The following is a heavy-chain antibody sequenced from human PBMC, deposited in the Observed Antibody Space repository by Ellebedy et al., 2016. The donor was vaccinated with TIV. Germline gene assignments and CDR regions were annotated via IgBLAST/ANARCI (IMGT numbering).Heavy chain of an antibody. CDR2: INHSGST. V-gene: IGHV4-30-2*01. J-gene: IGHJ5*02. CDR3: TRAGTGDNNWFNP. Sequence: SETLSLTXAVSGGSISSGGYSWSWIRQPPGKGLEWIGYINHSGSTNYNPSLKSRVTISVDTSKNQFSLKVTSVTAADTAVYYCTRAGTGDNNWFNPWGQGTLVTVSS. CDR1: GGSISSGGYS. D-gene: IGHD7-27*01.